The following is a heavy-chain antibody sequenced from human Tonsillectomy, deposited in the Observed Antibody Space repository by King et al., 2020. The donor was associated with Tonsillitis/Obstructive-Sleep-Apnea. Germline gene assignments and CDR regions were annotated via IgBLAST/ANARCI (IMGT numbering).Heavy chain of an antibody. D-gene: IGHD2-2*01. CDR2: ISYDGSNK. Sequence: VQLVESGGGVVQPGRSLRLSCAASGFTFSSYPMNWVRQAPGTGLEWVAAISYDGSNKYYADPVKGRFTISRDNSKNTLYLQMNSLRVEDTAVYYCARGWVPAAGYYSYMDVGGKGPTLTVSS. CDR1: GFTFSSYP. CDR3: ARGWVPAAGYYSYMDV. V-gene: IGHV3-30*04. J-gene: IGHJ6*03.